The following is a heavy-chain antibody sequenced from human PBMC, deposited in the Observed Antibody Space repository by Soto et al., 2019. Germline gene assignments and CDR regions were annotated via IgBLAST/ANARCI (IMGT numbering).Heavy chain of an antibody. CDR1: GYTSTAYP. J-gene: IGHJ4*02. V-gene: IGHV1-3*01. D-gene: IGHD3-10*01. CDR3: ARKDYYGEGIYYFDH. Sequence: QVQLVQSGAEVKKPGASVKVSCKASGYTSTAYPMHWVRQAPGQRLEWMGWINVANGDTGYSQKFQGRVTVTRDTSASTVYMELSSLTSEDTAVYFCARKDYYGEGIYYFDHWGQGNLVTVSS. CDR2: INVANGDT.